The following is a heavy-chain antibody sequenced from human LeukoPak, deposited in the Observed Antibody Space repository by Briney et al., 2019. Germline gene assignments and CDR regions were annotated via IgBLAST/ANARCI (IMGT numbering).Heavy chain of an antibody. CDR3: AKDLLEEQWPGHPPFFDY. J-gene: IGHJ4*02. V-gene: IGHV3-11*01. Sequence: GGSLRLSCAASGFTFRDYYMTWVSEAPGQGRGGGLYISDSGLTTYYAKSVRGRFTISRDNAQNSLSLQMNSLRAEATAVYYCAKDLLEEQWPGHPPFFDYWGQGTLVTVSS. CDR1: GFTFRDYY. CDR2: ISDSGLTT. D-gene: IGHD6-19*01.